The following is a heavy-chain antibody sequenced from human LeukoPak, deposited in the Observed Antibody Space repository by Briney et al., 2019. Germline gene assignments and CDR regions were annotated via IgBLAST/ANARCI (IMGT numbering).Heavy chain of an antibody. J-gene: IGHJ4*02. CDR2: IYYSGST. Sequence: SETLSLTCTVSGGSISSYYWSWIRQPPGKGLEWLGYIYYSGSTNYNPSLKSRVTISVDTSKNQFSLKLSSVTAADTAVYYCAAYYYDSSGYPVLDYWGQGTLVTVSS. D-gene: IGHD3-22*01. CDR3: AAYYYDSSGYPVLDY. V-gene: IGHV4-59*01. CDR1: GGSISSYY.